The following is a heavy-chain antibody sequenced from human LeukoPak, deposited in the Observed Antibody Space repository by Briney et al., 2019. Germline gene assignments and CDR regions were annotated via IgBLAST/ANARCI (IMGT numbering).Heavy chain of an antibody. D-gene: IGHD3-3*01. CDR2: LKSNPDGGTA. CDR1: GFIFRNAW. Sequence: PGGSLRLSFGASGFIFRNAWMTWVRQAPGKGLEWVGRLKSNPDGGTADYAAPVKGRFTISRDDSRNTLYLQVDNLKLEDTAVYYCTTLAHDVHYWGQGTLVTVSS. CDR3: TTLAHDVHY. V-gene: IGHV3-15*01. J-gene: IGHJ4*02.